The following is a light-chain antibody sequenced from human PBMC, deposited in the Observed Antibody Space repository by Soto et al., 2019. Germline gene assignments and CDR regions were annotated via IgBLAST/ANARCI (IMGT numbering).Light chain of an antibody. J-gene: IGLJ1*01. CDR3: VTWDSSLSGGV. CDR2: EDN. CDR1: SSNIENNY. V-gene: IGLV1-51*02. Sequence: QSVLTQPPSVSAAAEQKVTISCSGSSSNIENNYVSWYRQLPGTAPTLLIYEDNKRPSGIPDRFSGSKSGTSATLGITGLETGDEADYYCVTWDSSLSGGVFGTGTKLTVL.